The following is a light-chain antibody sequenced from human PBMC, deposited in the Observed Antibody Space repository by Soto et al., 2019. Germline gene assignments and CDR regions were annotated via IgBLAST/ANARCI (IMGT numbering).Light chain of an antibody. V-gene: IGKV3-11*01. Sequence: EIVMTQSPATLSVSPGERVILSCRASQSLGNNLAWYQQKPGQAPRPLIYDASNRATGIPARFSGSGSGTDFTLTISSLEPEDFAVYYCQQRSNWPLTFGGGTKVDIK. CDR3: QQRSNWPLT. CDR1: QSLGNN. CDR2: DAS. J-gene: IGKJ4*01.